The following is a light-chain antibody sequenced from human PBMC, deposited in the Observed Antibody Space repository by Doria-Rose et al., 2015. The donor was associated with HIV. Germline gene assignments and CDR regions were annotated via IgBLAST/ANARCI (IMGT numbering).Light chain of an antibody. V-gene: IGKV3-20*01. CDR1: QSFSSTY. Sequence: TQSPGTLSLSPGERATLSCRASQSFSSTYLARYQQIPGQAPSLLIYDGSTRATGIPDRFSASGSATDFTLTINRLEPEDFALYYCHQYGTSWTFGQGTKVEI. J-gene: IGKJ1*01. CDR2: DGS. CDR3: HQYGTSWT.